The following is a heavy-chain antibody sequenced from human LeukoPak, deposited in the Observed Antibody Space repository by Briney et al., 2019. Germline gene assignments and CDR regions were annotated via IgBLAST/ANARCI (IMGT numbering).Heavy chain of an antibody. Sequence: SQTLSLTCAISGDSVSSNSAAWNWNRQSPSRXXXXLGRTYYRSKXNNDYAVSVKSRITINPDTSKNQFSLQLNSVTPEDTAIYYCARSIHSNYFDYWGQGTLVTVSS. CDR2: TYYRSKXNN. V-gene: IGHV6-1*01. CDR1: GDSVSSNSAA. J-gene: IGHJ4*02. D-gene: IGHD2/OR15-2a*01. CDR3: ARSIHSNYFDY.